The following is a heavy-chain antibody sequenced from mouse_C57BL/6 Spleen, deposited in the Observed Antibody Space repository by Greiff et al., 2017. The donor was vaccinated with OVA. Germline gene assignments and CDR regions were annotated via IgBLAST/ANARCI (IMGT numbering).Heavy chain of an antibody. CDR3: ARGDREGYYFDY. Sequence: QVQLQQSGAELVRPGSSVKLSCKASGYTFTSYWMHWVKQRPIQGLEWIGNIDPSDSETHYNQKFKDKATLTVDKSSSTAYMQLSSLTSEDSAVYYCARGDREGYYFDYWGQGTTLTVSS. V-gene: IGHV1-52*01. D-gene: IGHD2-14*01. J-gene: IGHJ2*01. CDR2: IDPSDSET. CDR1: GYTFTSYW.